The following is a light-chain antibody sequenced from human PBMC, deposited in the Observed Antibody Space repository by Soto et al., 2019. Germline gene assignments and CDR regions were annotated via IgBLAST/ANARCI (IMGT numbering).Light chain of an antibody. CDR2: QAS. CDR3: HQCRSSPRT. CDR1: QYINTR. J-gene: IGKJ5*01. V-gene: IGKV3-11*01. Sequence: EIELSQSPATLSSIPGDRVTLYCRASQYINTRLAWYQHKPGQAPRLLIYQASTRAAGIPARFSASGSGTDFTLTISDVEPEDFGLYYCHQCRSSPRTFAQGTRLEIK.